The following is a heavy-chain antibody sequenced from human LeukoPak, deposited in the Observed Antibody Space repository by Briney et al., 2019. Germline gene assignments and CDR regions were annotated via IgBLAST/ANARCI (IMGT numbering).Heavy chain of an antibody. CDR1: GYTFTGCY. V-gene: IGHV1-2*06. Sequence: ASVKVSCKASGYTFTGCYIHWVRQAPGQGLEWMGRINPNSGGTNYAQKFQGRVTMTRDTSISTVYMELSRLRSDDTAVYYCARVGYYESSGYYEYWGQGTLVTVSS. CDR3: ARVGYYESSGYYEY. CDR2: INPNSGGT. D-gene: IGHD3-22*01. J-gene: IGHJ4*02.